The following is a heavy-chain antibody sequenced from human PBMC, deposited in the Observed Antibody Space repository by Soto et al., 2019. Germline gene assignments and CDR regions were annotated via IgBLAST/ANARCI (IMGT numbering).Heavy chain of an antibody. CDR1: WDSFSSNIAA. CDR3: ARGARFTIFHAFDI. CDR2: TYYRSKWYN. Sequence: SQALSLTYAISWDSFSSNIAACNCIRQSPSRGLEWLGRTYYRSKWYNDYAVSVKSRITINPDTSKNQFSLQLNSVTPEDTAVYYCARGARFTIFHAFDIWGQGTMVTVSS. V-gene: IGHV6-1*01. D-gene: IGHD3-3*01. J-gene: IGHJ3*02.